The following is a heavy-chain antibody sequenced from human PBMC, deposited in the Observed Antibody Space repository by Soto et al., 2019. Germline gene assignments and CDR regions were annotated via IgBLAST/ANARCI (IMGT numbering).Heavy chain of an antibody. Sequence: EVQLVESGGGLVQPGRSLRLSCEASGFTFDDYAMHWVRQAPGKGLEWVSGISWNSGSIGYADSVKGRFTISRDNAKNSLYLQMNSLRAEDTALYYCAKEPYMITFGGAPDYWGQGTLVTVSS. V-gene: IGHV3-9*01. CDR2: ISWNSGSI. CDR1: GFTFDDYA. CDR3: AKEPYMITFGGAPDY. J-gene: IGHJ4*02. D-gene: IGHD3-16*01.